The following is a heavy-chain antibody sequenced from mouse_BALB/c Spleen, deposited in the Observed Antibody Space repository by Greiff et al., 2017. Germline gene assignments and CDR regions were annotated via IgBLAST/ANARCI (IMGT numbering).Heavy chain of an antibody. V-gene: IGHV1-39*01. CDR2: INPYYGST. CDR1: GYSFTDYI. Sequence: EVQLQQTGPELVKPGASVKISCKASGYSFTDYIMLWVKQSHGKSLEWIGNINPYYGSTSYNLKFKGKATLTVDKSSSTAYMQLNSLTSEDSAVYYCARSDGYVYAMDYWGQGTSVTVSS. CDR3: ARSDGYVYAMDY. D-gene: IGHD2-3*01. J-gene: IGHJ4*01.